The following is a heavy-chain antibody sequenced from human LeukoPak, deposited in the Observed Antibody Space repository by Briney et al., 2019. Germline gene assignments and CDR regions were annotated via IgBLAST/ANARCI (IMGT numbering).Heavy chain of an antibody. D-gene: IGHD2/OR15-2a*01. CDR1: GFTFSSFT. CDR3: ARYYSTSSGSRWFGP. J-gene: IGHJ5*02. CDR2: ISSSSNSM. Sequence: GGSLRLSCAASGFTFSSFTMHWVRQAPGKGLEWVSSISSSSNSMYYADSVKGRFTISRDNAKNSLYLQMNSLRAEDTAVYFCARYYSTSSGSRWFGPWGQGTLVTVSS. V-gene: IGHV3-21*01.